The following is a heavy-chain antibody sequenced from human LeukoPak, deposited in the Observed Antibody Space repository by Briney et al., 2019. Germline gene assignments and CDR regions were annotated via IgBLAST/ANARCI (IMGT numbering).Heavy chain of an antibody. CDR3: ARDTLEYSNSPDAFDI. CDR1: GFTVSSNY. CDR2: IYSGGST. D-gene: IGHD4-11*01. V-gene: IGHV3-53*01. Sequence: PGGSLRLSCAASGFTVSSNYMSWVRQAPGKGLEWVSVIYSGGSTYYADSVKGRFTISRDNANNSLYLQMDSLRDEDTAIYYCARDTLEYSNSPDAFDIWGQGTMVTVSS. J-gene: IGHJ3*02.